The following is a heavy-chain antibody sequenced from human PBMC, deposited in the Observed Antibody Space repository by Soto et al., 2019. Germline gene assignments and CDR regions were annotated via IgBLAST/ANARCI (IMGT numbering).Heavy chain of an antibody. CDR3: AKAPVPDYTAYGSCVFEL. CDR2: IVGSGGRT. D-gene: IGHD4-4*01. CDR1: GFTFSSYA. V-gene: IGHV3-23*01. Sequence: PGGSLRLSCVASGFTFSSYAMSRVRQAPGKGLEWVSSIVGSGGRTYYADSVQGRFTISRDNSKNTLYLQMNSLGAEDTAIFYCAKAPVPDYTAYGSCVFELWGRGTLVTVSS. J-gene: IGHJ1*01.